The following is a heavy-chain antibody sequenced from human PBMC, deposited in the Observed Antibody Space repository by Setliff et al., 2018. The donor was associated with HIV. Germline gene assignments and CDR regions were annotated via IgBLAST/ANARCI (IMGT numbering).Heavy chain of an antibody. CDR2: IIPIYGEA. CDR3: ARDGGYSGHQWFGDAFDI. CDR1: GDIFSRYG. Sequence: SVKVSCKASGDIFSRYGISWVRQAPGQGLEWTGGIIPIYGEANSAQKFQGRVTITADESTSTAYVELSTLRSEDTAVYFCARDGGYSGHQWFGDAFDIWGQGTMVT. J-gene: IGHJ3*02. D-gene: IGHD5-12*01. V-gene: IGHV1-69*13.